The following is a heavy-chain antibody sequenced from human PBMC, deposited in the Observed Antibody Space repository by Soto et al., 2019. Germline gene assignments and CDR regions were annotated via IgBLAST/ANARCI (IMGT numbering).Heavy chain of an antibody. CDR2: IYYSGST. V-gene: IGHV4-31*03. Sequence: SETLSLTCTVSGGSISSGGYYWTWIRQHPGKGLEWIGYIYYSGSTYYNPSLKSRVTISVDTSKNQFSLKLSSVTAADTAVYYCARGLQTNYYYYYGMDVWGQGTTVTVS. CDR1: GGSISSGGYY. D-gene: IGHD2-15*01. J-gene: IGHJ6*02. CDR3: ARGLQTNYYYYYGMDV.